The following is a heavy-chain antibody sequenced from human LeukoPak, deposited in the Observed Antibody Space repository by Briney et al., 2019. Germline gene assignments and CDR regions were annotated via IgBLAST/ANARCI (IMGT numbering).Heavy chain of an antibody. D-gene: IGHD3-9*01. J-gene: IGHJ5*02. CDR3: ARAYAYYDILTGYFPYNWFDP. V-gene: IGHV4-61*05. Sequence: PSETLSLTCTVSGGSISSSSYYWGWIRQPPGKGLEWIGYIYYSGSTNYNPSLKSRVTISVDTSKNQFSLKLSSVTAADTAVYYCARAYAYYDILTGYFPYNWFDPWGQGTLVTVSS. CDR1: GGSISSSSYY. CDR2: IYYSGST.